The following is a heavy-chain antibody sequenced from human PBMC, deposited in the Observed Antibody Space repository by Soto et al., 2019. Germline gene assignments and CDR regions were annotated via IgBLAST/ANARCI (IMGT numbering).Heavy chain of an antibody. CDR2: MNPNSGNT. CDR3: ARDRRDLGIWYFDL. D-gene: IGHD3-10*01. J-gene: IGHJ2*01. CDR1: GYTFTSYD. V-gene: IGHV1-8*01. Sequence: ASVKVSCKASGYTFTSYDINWVRQATGQGLEWMGWMNPNSGNTGYAQKFQGRVTMTRNTSISTAYMELSSLRAEDTAVYFCARDRRDLGIWYFDLWGHGTLVTVSS.